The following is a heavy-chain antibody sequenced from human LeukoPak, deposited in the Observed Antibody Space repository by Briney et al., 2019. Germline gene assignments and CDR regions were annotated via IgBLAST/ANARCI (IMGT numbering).Heavy chain of an antibody. CDR2: IYYSGSA. D-gene: IGHD2-15*01. CDR3: ARAVVVAATVKWFDP. J-gene: IGHJ5*02. Sequence: SETLSLTCTVSGGSISGNYWSWIRQSPGKGLEWIGYIYYSGSANYNPSLKSRVTMSVDTSKNHFSLKVSSVTAADTAVYYCARAVVVAATVKWFDPWGQGTLVTVSS. CDR1: GGSISGNY. V-gene: IGHV4-59*01.